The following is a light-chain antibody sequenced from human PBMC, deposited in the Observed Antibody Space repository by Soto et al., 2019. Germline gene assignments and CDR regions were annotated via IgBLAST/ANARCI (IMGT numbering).Light chain of an antibody. CDR1: QSVSSTY. CDR3: QQYCRSPPFT. CDR2: GAS. V-gene: IGKV3-20*01. Sequence: EIVLTQSPGTLSLSPGERATLSCRASQSVSSTYIAWYQQNPGQAPRLLIYGASSRAAGIPDRFSGRGSGTDFTLTISRLEPEAVAVYFCQQYCRSPPFTFGQGTKVEIK. J-gene: IGKJ2*01.